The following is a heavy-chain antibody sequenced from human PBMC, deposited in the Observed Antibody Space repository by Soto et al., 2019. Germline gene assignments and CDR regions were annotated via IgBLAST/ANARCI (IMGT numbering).Heavy chain of an antibody. CDR3: ARDIVLVPAAPARAFDI. CDR1: GYTFTSYY. D-gene: IGHD2-2*01. V-gene: IGHV1-46*01. J-gene: IGHJ3*02. Sequence: ASVKVSCKASGYTFTSYYMHWVRQAPGQGLEWMGIINPSGGSTSYAQKFQGRVTMTRDTSTSTVYMELSSLRSEDTAVYYCARDIVLVPAAPARAFDIWGQGTMVTVSS. CDR2: INPSGGST.